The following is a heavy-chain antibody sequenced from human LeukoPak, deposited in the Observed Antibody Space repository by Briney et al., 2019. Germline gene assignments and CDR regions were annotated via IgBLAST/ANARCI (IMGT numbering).Heavy chain of an antibody. CDR2: IYYSGST. CDR1: GGSISSYD. Sequence: SETLSLTCTVSGGSISSYDWSWIRQPPGKGLEWIGYIYYSGSTNYNPSLKSRVTISVDTSKNQFSLKLSSVTAADTAVYYCARESRGYSYGAYFDYWGQGTLVTVSS. D-gene: IGHD5-18*01. V-gene: IGHV4-59*01. CDR3: ARESRGYSYGAYFDY. J-gene: IGHJ4*02.